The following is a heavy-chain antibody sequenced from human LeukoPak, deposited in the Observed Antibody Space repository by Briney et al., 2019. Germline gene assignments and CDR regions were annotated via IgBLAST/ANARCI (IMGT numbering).Heavy chain of an antibody. CDR3: ARDNYDFWSGYYTGSQNWFDP. Sequence: ASVKVSCKASGYTFTSYAMHWVRQAPGQRLEWMGWINAGNGNTKYSQKFQGRVTITRDTSASTAYMELSSLRSEDTAVYYCARDNYDFWSGYYTGSQNWFDPWGQGTLVTVSS. CDR1: GYTFTSYA. CDR2: INAGNGNT. J-gene: IGHJ5*02. V-gene: IGHV1-3*01. D-gene: IGHD3-3*01.